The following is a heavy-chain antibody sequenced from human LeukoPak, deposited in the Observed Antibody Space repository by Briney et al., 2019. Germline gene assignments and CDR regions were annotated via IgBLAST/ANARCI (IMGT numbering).Heavy chain of an antibody. Sequence: ASVKVSCKASGYTFTSYDINWVRQATGQGLEWMGWMNPNSGNTGYAQKFQGRVTITRNTSISTAYMELSSLRSEDTAVYYCARSLGDSGWYINYYYYMDVWGKGTTVTVSS. V-gene: IGHV1-8*03. CDR2: MNPNSGNT. CDR1: GYTFTSYD. D-gene: IGHD6-19*01. CDR3: ARSLGDSGWYINYYYYMDV. J-gene: IGHJ6*03.